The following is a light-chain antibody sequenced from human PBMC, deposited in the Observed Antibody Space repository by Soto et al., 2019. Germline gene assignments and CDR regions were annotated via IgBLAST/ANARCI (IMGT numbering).Light chain of an antibody. CDR1: RSVSSY. V-gene: IGKV3-11*01. Sequence: EIVLTQSPATLSLSPGERATLSCGASRSVSSYLAWYQQKPGQAPRLLIYDASYRATGIPARFSCSGAGTDLTLTIIRLEAEDFAGYYCQHRSDWHPRLPFGGGTKVEIK. CDR2: DAS. CDR3: QHRSDWHPRLP. J-gene: IGKJ4*01.